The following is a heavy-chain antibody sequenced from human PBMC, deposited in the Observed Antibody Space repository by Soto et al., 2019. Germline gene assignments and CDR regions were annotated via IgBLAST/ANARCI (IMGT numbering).Heavy chain of an antibody. V-gene: IGHV3-23*01. D-gene: IGHD6-19*01. CDR3: AKLRASAVADFDY. CDR2: ISGSGSST. CDR1: GFSMSNFA. Sequence: GGLRLSCSASGFSMSNFAMSWVRQAPGKGLGWVSAISGSGSSTYYADSVKGRFTISRDNSQNTLYLQMNSLRAEDTAVYYCAKLRASAVADFDYWGQGTQVTVYS. J-gene: IGHJ4*02.